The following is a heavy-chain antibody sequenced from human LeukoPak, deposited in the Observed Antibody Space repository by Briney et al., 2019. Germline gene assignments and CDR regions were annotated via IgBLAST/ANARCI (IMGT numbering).Heavy chain of an antibody. V-gene: IGHV3-20*04. Sequence: PGGSLRLSCAASGFMFDDYGMSWVRQAPGKGLEWVSGINRNGGSTGYADSVKGRFTISRDNAKNSLYLQMNSLRAEDTAVYYCARDPLHDFWSGPPMTIFDYWGQGTLVTVSS. CDR2: INRNGGST. CDR1: GFMFDDYG. CDR3: ARDPLHDFWSGPPMTIFDY. J-gene: IGHJ4*02. D-gene: IGHD3-3*01.